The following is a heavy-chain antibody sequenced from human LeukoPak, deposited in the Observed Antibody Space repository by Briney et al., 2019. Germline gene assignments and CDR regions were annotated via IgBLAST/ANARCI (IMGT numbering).Heavy chain of an antibody. CDR2: INAGNGNT. D-gene: IGHD3-16*01. Sequence: GASVKVSCKASGYTFTGYYMHWVRQAPGQGLEWMGWINAGNGNTKYSQKFQGRVTITRDTSASTAYMELSSLRSEDTAVYYCARDLLASVMKKSFYFDYWGQGTLVTVSS. V-gene: IGHV1-3*01. CDR1: GYTFTGYY. J-gene: IGHJ4*02. CDR3: ARDLLASVMKKSFYFDY.